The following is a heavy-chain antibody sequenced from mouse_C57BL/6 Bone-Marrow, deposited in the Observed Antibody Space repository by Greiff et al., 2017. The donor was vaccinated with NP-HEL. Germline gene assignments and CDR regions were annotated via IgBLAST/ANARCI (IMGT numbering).Heavy chain of an antibody. V-gene: IGHV1-59*01. CDR1: GYTFTSYW. Sequence: QVQLQQPGAELVRPGTSVKLSCKASGYTFTSYWMHWVKQRPGQGLEWIGVIDPSDSYTNYNQKFKGKATFTVDTSSSTAYMQLSSLTSEDSAVYYCARGGPPYYVDYWGQGTTLTVSS. J-gene: IGHJ2*01. D-gene: IGHD1-1*02. CDR2: IDPSDSYT. CDR3: ARGGPPYYVDY.